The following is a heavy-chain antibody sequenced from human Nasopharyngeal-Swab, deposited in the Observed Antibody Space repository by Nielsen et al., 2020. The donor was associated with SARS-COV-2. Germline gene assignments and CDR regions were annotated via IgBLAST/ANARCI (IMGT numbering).Heavy chain of an antibody. CDR1: GFTFSSYA. CDR2: ISGSGGST. D-gene: IGHD4-17*01. Sequence: GESLKISCAASGFTFSSYAMSWVRQAPGKGLEWVSAISGSGGSTYYADSVKGRFTISRDNSKNTLYLQMNSLRAEDTAVYYCAKVLSHYGDYGNDAFDIWGQGTMVTFSS. V-gene: IGHV3-23*01. CDR3: AKVLSHYGDYGNDAFDI. J-gene: IGHJ3*02.